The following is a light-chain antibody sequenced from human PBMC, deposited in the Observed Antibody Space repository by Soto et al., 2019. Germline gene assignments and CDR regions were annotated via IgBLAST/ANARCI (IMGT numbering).Light chain of an antibody. CDR1: QSVSTN. V-gene: IGKV3-15*01. CDR2: AAS. Sequence: EIVVTQSPGILSVSPGDRATLSCRASQSVSTNLAWYQQKPGHAPTLLIYAASTRDTGIPARFTGSGYGTDFTLTIRSLQSEDFAVYCCHEYSKLPLSTFGPGTILAIK. CDR3: HEYSKLPLST. J-gene: IGKJ3*01.